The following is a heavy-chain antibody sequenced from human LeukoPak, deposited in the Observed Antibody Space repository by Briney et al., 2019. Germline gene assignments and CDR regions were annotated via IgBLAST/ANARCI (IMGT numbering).Heavy chain of an antibody. CDR3: ASPGLSATGG. CDR2: IRYDGTNK. CDR1: GFTLSNYG. Sequence: GGSLRLSCAASGFTLSNYGMHWVRQAPGKGLEWVAFIRYDGTNKYYADSVKGRFTISRDNSKNALYLQVNSLKTEDTAVYYCASPGLSATGGWGQGTLVTVSS. V-gene: IGHV3-30*02. J-gene: IGHJ4*02. D-gene: IGHD6-13*01.